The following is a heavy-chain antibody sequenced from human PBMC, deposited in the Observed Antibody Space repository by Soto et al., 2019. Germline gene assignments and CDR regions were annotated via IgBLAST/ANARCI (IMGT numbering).Heavy chain of an antibody. V-gene: IGHV1-3*01. D-gene: IGHD2-8*01. CDR3: AKNGQPPYYYYGLDV. CDR1: GYTFTSYA. CDR2: MNPNSGDT. Sequence: ASVKVSCKASGYTFTSYAMHWVRQAPGQGLEWMGWMNPNSGDTDYAQKFQGRVSMTIDTSTTTAYMELRSLTSDDTAVYYCAKNGQPPYYYYGLDVWGQGTKVTVSS. J-gene: IGHJ6*02.